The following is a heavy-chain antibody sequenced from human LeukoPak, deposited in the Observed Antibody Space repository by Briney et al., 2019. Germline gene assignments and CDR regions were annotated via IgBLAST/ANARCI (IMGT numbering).Heavy chain of an antibody. Sequence: SETLSLTCLVSGGSISTNNWWSWVRQSPGKGLEWIGEMYHSGNTNYNPSLKSRVIKSVDKSKNQFSLKLTSVTAADTAVYFCARDLGTAGRPNDNWGQGILVTVSS. J-gene: IGHJ4*02. V-gene: IGHV4-4*02. CDR2: MYHSGNT. D-gene: IGHD2-21*02. CDR3: ARDLGTAGRPNDN. CDR1: GGSISTNNW.